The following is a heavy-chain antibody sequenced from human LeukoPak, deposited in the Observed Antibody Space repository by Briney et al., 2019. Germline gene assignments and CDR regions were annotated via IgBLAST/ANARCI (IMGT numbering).Heavy chain of an antibody. Sequence: PSETLSLTCAVYGGSFSGYYWSWIRQPPGKGLEWIGEINHSGSTNYNPSLKSRVTISVDTSKNQFSLKLSSVTAADTAVYYCAKAGALYDSSVGYFQHWGQGTLVTVSP. V-gene: IGHV4-34*01. CDR3: AKAGALYDSSVGYFQH. CDR1: GGSFSGYY. D-gene: IGHD3-22*01. CDR2: INHSGST. J-gene: IGHJ1*01.